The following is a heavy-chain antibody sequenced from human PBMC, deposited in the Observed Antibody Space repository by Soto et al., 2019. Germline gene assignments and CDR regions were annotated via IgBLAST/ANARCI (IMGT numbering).Heavy chain of an antibody. CDR1: GLTFTSSA. D-gene: IGHD4-17*01. CDR2: LVVGSGNT. V-gene: IGHV1-58*01. J-gene: IGHJ6*02. CDR3: AAPDYGDYYGDMDV. Sequence: SVKVSCNASGLTFTSSAVQWVRPARGQRLEWIGWLVVGSGNTNYAQKFQERVTITRDMSTSTAYMELSSLRSEDTAVYYCAAPDYGDYYGDMDVWGQGTTVTVSS.